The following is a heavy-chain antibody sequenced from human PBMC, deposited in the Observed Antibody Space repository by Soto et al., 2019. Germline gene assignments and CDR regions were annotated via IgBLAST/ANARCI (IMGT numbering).Heavy chain of an antibody. V-gene: IGHV3-73*01. CDR2: IRSKANSYAT. D-gene: IGHD2-15*01. CDR3: TRLGRYCSGGSCYSQFDY. J-gene: IGHJ4*02. Sequence: GGSLRLSCAASGFTFSGSAMHWVRQASGKGLEWVGRIRSKANSYATAYAASVKGRFTISRDDSKNTAYLQMNSLKTEDKAVYYCTRLGRYCSGGSCYSQFDYWGQGTLVTVSS. CDR1: GFTFSGSA.